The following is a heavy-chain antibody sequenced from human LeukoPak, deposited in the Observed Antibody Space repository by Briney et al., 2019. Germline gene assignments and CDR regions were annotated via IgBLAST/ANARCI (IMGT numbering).Heavy chain of an antibody. CDR1: GGPISTYY. CDR3: AREGIGGYFEY. J-gene: IGHJ4*02. CDR2: VYYSGST. D-gene: IGHD3-10*01. V-gene: IGHV4-59*01. Sequence: SETLSLTCTVSGGPISTYYWSWIRQPPGKGLEWIGYVYYSGSTNYNPSLKSRVTISVDTSKNQSSLRLSSVTAADTAVYYCAREGIGGYFEYWGQGTLVTVSS.